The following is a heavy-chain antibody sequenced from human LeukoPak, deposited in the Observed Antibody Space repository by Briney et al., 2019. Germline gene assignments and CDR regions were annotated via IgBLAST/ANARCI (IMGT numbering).Heavy chain of an antibody. CDR1: GFTFSSYS. CDR3: ARDPSYYYYYYYMDV. V-gene: IGHV3-21*01. CDR2: ISSSSSYI. Sequence: GGSLRLSCAASGFTFSSYSMNWVRQAPGKGLEWVSSISSSSSYIYYADSVKGRFTISRDNAKNPLYLQMNSLRAEDTAVYYCARDPSYYYYYYYMDVWGKGTTVTVSS. J-gene: IGHJ6*03.